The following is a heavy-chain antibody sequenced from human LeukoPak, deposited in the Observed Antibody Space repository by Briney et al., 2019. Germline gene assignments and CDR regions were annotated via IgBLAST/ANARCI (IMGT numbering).Heavy chain of an antibody. Sequence: GGSLRLSCAASGFTFSSYSMNWVRQAPGKGLGWVSSISSSSSYIYYADSVKGRFTISRDKAKNSLYLQMNSLRAEDTAVYYCARGWWEPLLYPGIFRGDCWGQGTLVTVSS. D-gene: IGHD2-2*02. CDR1: GFTFSSYS. CDR2: ISSSSSYI. V-gene: IGHV3-21*01. J-gene: IGHJ4*02. CDR3: ARGWWEPLLYPGIFRGDC.